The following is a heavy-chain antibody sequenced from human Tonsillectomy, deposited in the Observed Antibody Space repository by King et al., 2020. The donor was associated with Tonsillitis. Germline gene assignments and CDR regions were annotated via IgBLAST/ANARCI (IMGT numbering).Heavy chain of an antibody. CDR2: IYWNDDK. CDR3: AHRHGYSYGLCWFDP. CDR1: GFSLSTSGVA. Sequence: TLKESGPTLVKPTQTLTLTCTFSGFSLSTSGVAVGWIRQPPGKALEWLALIYWNDDKRYSPSLRSRVTITKDTPKNQVVLTMTNMDPVDTGTYYCAHRHGYSYGLCWFDPWGQGTLVTVSS. D-gene: IGHD5-18*01. J-gene: IGHJ5*02. V-gene: IGHV2-5*01.